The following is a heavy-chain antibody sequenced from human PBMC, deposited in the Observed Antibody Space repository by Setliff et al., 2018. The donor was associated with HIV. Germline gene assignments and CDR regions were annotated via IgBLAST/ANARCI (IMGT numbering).Heavy chain of an antibody. J-gene: IGHJ3*01. D-gene: IGHD3-3*01. CDR3: AREGVHHNFWSGYTYYYGLDV. CDR1: NFTFSFYG. Sequence: PGGSLRLSCAASNFTFSFYGMHWVRQAPGKGLEWVAFTPNDGSYKNYADSVKGRFTISRDNFKNTVYLQMSSLRGEDTAVYYCAREGVHHNFWSGYTYYYGLDVWGQGTTVTVS. CDR2: TPNDGSYK. V-gene: IGHV3-33*05.